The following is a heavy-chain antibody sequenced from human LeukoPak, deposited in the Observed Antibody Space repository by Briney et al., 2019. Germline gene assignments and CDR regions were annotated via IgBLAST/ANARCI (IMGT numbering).Heavy chain of an antibody. CDR2: IYYSGST. Sequence: SETLSLTCTVSGGSISSYYWSWIRQPPGKGLEWIGYIYYSGSTNYNPSLKSRVTISVDTSKNQFSLKLSSVTAADTAVYYRARGGLESPNDAFDIWGQGTMVTVSS. V-gene: IGHV4-59*01. J-gene: IGHJ3*02. CDR1: GGSISSYY. D-gene: IGHD1-1*01. CDR3: ARGGLESPNDAFDI.